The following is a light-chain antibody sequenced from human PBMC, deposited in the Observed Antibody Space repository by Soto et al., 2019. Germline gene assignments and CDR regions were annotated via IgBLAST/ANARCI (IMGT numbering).Light chain of an antibody. V-gene: IGKV1-5*01. Sequence: DTQMTQSPSTLSASIGDRVTITFRASQSISTLLAWYQQKPGKAPKLLIYAASTLENGVPTRFSGTGSETEFTLTVSSLQPDDSATYYCQQYNDYITFGQGTRLQIK. CDR1: QSISTL. CDR3: QQYNDYIT. J-gene: IGKJ5*01. CDR2: AAS.